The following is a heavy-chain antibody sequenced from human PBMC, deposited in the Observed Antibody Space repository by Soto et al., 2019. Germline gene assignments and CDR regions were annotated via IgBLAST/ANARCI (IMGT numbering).Heavy chain of an antibody. CDR3: ARDNYYGSGSYQTIYGMDV. D-gene: IGHD3-10*01. J-gene: IGHJ6*02. Sequence: SETLSLTCTVSGGSISSYYWSWIRQPPGKGLEWIGYIYYSGSTNYNPSLKSRVTISVDTSKNQFSLKLSSVTAADTAVYYCARDNYYGSGSYQTIYGMDVWGQGTTVTVSS. V-gene: IGHV4-59*01. CDR1: GGSISSYY. CDR2: IYYSGST.